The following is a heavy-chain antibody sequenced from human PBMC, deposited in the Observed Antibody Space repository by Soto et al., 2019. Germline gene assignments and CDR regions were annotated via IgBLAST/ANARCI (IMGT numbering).Heavy chain of an antibody. CDR3: ARDHITILFDP. Sequence: PGGSMRLSWAASGFTFSSYGRSWVRQAPGKGLEWVANIKQDGSEKYYVDSVKGRFTISRDNAKNSLYLQMNSLRAEDTDVYYCARDHITILFDPWGQGTLVTVSS. J-gene: IGHJ5*02. V-gene: IGHV3-7*01. CDR2: IKQDGSEK. CDR1: GFTFSSYG. D-gene: IGHD3-3*01.